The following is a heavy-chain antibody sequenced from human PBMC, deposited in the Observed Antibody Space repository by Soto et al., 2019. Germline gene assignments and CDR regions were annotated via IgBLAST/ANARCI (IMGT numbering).Heavy chain of an antibody. Sequence: QVQLVQSGGEVKKPGASVKVSCKASGYTFTNYGISWVRQAPGQGLEWMGWINVYNGNKKYAQKVQGRVTMTTDTPRRKAYRGRGSWSSADTALYSCARGLGSGISYNQYTWFAPWGQGPLVPV. CDR2: INVYNGNK. J-gene: IGHJ5*02. CDR1: GYTFTNYG. CDR3: ARGLGSGISYNQYTWFAP. V-gene: IGHV1-18*01. D-gene: IGHD3-10*01.